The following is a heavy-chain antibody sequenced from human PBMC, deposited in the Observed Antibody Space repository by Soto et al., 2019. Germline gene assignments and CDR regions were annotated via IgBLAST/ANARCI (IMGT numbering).Heavy chain of an antibody. J-gene: IGHJ4*02. CDR1: GFTFSSYS. V-gene: IGHV3-21*01. CDR2: ISSSSSYI. CDR3: ARGRWAVAGPFDY. D-gene: IGHD6-19*01. Sequence: GGSLRLSCAASGFTFSSYSMNWVRQAPGKGLEWVSSISSSSSYIYYADSVKGRFTISRDNAKNTLYLQMNSLRAEDTAVYYCARGRWAVAGPFDYWGQGTLVTVSS.